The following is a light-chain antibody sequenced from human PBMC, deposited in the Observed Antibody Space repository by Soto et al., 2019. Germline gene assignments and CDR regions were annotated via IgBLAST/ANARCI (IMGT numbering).Light chain of an antibody. J-gene: IGKJ5*01. CDR1: QGISSY. CDR2: AAS. CDR3: QQYNNWPPIT. V-gene: IGKV1-9*01. Sequence: IQLTQSPSSLSASVGDRVTITCRASQGISSYLAWYQQKPGKAPKLLIYAASTLQSGVPSRFSGSGSGTDFTLTISSLQSEDFAVYYCQQYNNWPPITFGQGTRLEIK.